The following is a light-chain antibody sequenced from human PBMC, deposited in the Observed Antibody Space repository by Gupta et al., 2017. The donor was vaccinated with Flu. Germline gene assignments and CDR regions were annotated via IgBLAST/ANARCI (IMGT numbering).Light chain of an antibody. Sequence: QPALTQPRSVSGSPGQSVTHSCTGTSSDVGGYNHVSWYQQHPGKAPKLMIYGVTERPSGVPDRFSGSKSGNTASLTISGLQAEDEADYYCCSYAGSYTWVFGGGTKLTVL. CDR2: GVT. CDR3: CSYAGSYTWV. CDR1: SSDVGGYNH. J-gene: IGLJ3*02. V-gene: IGLV2-11*01.